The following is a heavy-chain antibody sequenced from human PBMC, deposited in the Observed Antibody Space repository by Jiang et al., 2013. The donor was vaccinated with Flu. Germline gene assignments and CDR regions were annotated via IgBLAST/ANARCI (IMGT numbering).Heavy chain of an antibody. J-gene: IGHJ6*04. CDR3: AREPTIVGATLPPYGMDV. Sequence: SCKASGGTFSSYAISWVRQAPGQGLEWMGRIIPILGIANYAQKFQGRVTITADKSTSTAYMELSSLRSEDTAVYYCAREPTIVGATLPPYGMDVWGKGTTVTVSS. V-gene: IGHV1-69*04. CDR2: IIPILGIA. CDR1: GGTFSSYA. D-gene: IGHD1-26*01.